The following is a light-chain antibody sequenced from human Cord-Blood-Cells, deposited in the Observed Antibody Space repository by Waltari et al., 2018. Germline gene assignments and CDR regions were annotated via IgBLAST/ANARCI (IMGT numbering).Light chain of an antibody. J-gene: IGLJ1*01. V-gene: IGLV2-14*01. Sequence: QPSLTQPASVCGSAGQSISISCTGNSGDVGGYKYVSWYQQHPGKAPKLMIYDVSNRPSGVSNRFSGSKSGNTASLTISGLQAEDEADYYCSSYTSSSSYVFGTGTKVTVL. CDR3: SSYTSSSSYV. CDR1: SGDVGGYKY. CDR2: DVS.